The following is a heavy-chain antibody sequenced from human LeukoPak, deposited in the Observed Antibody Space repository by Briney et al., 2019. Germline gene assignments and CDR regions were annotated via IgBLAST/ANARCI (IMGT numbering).Heavy chain of an antibody. CDR3: ARKTGGFDY. CDR1: GFTFDDYA. V-gene: IGHV4-38-2*01. D-gene: IGHD2-8*02. J-gene: IGHJ4*02. CDR2: IYHSGST. Sequence: LRLSCAASGFTFDDYAMHWIRQPPGKGLEWIGNIYHSGSTYYNPSLKSRVTISVDTSKNQFSLKVNSVTAADTAVYYCARKTGGFDYWGQGTLVTVFS.